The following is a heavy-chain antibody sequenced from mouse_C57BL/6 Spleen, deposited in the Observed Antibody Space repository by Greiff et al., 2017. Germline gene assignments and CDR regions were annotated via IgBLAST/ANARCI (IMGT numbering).Heavy chain of an antibody. Sequence: ESGPGMVKPSQSLSLTCTVTGYSITSGYDWHWIRHFPGNKLEWMGYISYSGSTNYNPSLKSRISITHDTSKNHFFLKLNSVTTEDTATYYCARGAYGSMRFAYWGQGTLVTVSA. V-gene: IGHV3-1*01. D-gene: IGHD1-1*01. J-gene: IGHJ3*01. CDR1: GYSITSGYD. CDR2: ISYSGST. CDR3: ARGAYGSMRFAY.